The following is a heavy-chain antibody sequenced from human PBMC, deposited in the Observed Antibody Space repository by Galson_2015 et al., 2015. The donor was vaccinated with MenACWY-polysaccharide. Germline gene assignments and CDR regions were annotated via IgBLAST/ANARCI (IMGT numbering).Heavy chain of an antibody. D-gene: IGHD2-8*01. CDR2: ISSTDLK. V-gene: IGHV3-69-1*01. J-gene: IGHJ2*01. CDR1: GFIFSDHS. Sequence: SLRLSCAASGFIFSDHSVHWVRQAPGKGLEWVSFISSTDLKDYADSVRGRFTISRDNAKNSLFLQMDSLRGEDTALYFCARDPRLSLNPRSHFFFDLWGRGTLVTVSS. CDR3: ARDPRLSLNPRSHFFFDL.